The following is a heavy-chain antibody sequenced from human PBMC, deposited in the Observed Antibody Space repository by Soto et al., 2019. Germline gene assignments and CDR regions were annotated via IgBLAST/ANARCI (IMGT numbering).Heavy chain of an antibody. CDR3: ARGVVSTRTFDY. CDR1: GYNFAGYW. D-gene: IGHD3-22*01. J-gene: IGHJ4*02. CDR2: IYPSDSDT. V-gene: IGHV5-51*01. Sequence: GESLKISFKGSGYNFAGYWIAWVRQMPGKGLELMGIIYPSDSDTRYRPSFQGQVTISADKSISSAYLQWSSLRASDTAMYYCARGVVSTRTFDYWGQGSPVTVSS.